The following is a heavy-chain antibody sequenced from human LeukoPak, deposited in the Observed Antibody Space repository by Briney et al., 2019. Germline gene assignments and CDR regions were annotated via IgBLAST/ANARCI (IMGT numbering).Heavy chain of an antibody. CDR3: ARGGTTVTSYYYYYYYMDV. J-gene: IGHJ6*03. Sequence: ASVKVSCKASGFTFTSSAMQWVRQARGQRLEWIGWIVVGSGNTNYAQKFQERVTITRDMSTSTAYMELSSLRSEDTAVYYCARGGTTVTSYYYYYYYMDVWGKGTTVTVSS. CDR2: IVVGSGNT. V-gene: IGHV1-58*02. D-gene: IGHD4-11*01. CDR1: GFTFTSSA.